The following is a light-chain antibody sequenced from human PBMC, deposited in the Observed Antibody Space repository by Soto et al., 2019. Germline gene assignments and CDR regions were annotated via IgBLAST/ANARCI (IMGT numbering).Light chain of an antibody. J-gene: IGKJ1*01. V-gene: IGKV1-39*01. CDR2: AAS. Sequence: DIQMTQSPSSLSASVGDRVTITCRASQSIRSYLNWYQQKPGKAPKLLIYAASSLKSGVPSRFSGSGSGTDFTLTISSLQPEDFATYDCQQSYSTPPTFGKGTKVEIK. CDR3: QQSYSTPPT. CDR1: QSIRSY.